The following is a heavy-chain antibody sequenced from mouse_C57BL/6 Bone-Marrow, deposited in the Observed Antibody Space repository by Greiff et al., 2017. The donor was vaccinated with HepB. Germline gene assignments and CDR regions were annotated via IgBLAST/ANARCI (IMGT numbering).Heavy chain of an antibody. CDR2: IYPGSGNT. CDR3: ARSDYYGSRDY. Sequence: QVQLKQSGAELVRPGASVKLSCKASGYTFTDYYINWVKQRPGQGLEWIARIYPGSGNTYYNEKFKGKATLTAEKSSSTAYMQLSSLTSEDSAVYFCARSDYYGSRDYWGQGTTLTVSS. J-gene: IGHJ2*01. CDR1: GYTFTDYY. V-gene: IGHV1-76*01. D-gene: IGHD1-1*01.